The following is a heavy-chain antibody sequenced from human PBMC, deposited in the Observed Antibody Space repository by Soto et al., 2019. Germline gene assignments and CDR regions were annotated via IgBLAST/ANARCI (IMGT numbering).Heavy chain of an antibody. D-gene: IGHD3-10*01. CDR3: ARDGPMDRAFDI. CDR2: ISAYNDHT. V-gene: IGHV1-18*01. J-gene: IGHJ3*02. Sequence: ASVKVSCKAAGYTLTTYGVSWVRQAPGQGLEWVGWISAYNDHTNYAQKFQGRVTMTTDTSTSTAYMELRSLRSDDTAVYYCARDGPMDRAFDIWGQ. CDR1: GYTLTTYG.